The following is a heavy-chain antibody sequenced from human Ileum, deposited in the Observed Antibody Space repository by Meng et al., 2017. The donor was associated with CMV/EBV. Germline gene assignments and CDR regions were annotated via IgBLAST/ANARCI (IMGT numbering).Heavy chain of an antibody. D-gene: IGHD3-10*01. V-gene: IGHV4-4*07. CDR3: ARRIREVREISWENWLAP. J-gene: IGHJ5*02. CDR1: GDYLSTSP. CDR2: ICCTGPT. Sequence: LLPESGPALVSPSETLPHTFAGPGDYLSTSPWNWIRQSDGRRMEWIGRICCTGPTNYTPSFKSPVTLSLDKSKNQFSLKLSSVTAADTAVYYCARRIREVREISWENWLAPWGQGTLVTVSS.